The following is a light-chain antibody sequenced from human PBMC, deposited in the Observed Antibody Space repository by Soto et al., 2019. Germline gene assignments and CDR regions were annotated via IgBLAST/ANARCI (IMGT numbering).Light chain of an antibody. V-gene: IGKV3-11*01. J-gene: IGKJ5*01. CDR3: QQRHMWPIT. CDR2: DAY. Sequence: EIVLTQSPATLSLSPGERATLSLRASQSFRGLLAWYQQKPGQAPRLLIYDAYNRATGIPPRFSGSGSGTDFTLTISSLEPEDSAVYYCQQRHMWPITFGQGTRLENK. CDR1: QSFRGL.